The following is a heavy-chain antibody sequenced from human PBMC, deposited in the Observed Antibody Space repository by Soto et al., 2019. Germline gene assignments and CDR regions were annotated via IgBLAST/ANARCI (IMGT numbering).Heavy chain of an antibody. Sequence: QVPLVESGGGVVQPGRSLRLSCAASGFTFSSYGMHWVRQAPGKGLEWVAVIWYDGSNKYYADSVKGRFTISRDNSKNTLYLQKNSLRAEDTAVYYCAREGGAGDCSSTSCYMEGVYYYYYGMDVWGQGTTVTVSS. J-gene: IGHJ6*02. V-gene: IGHV3-33*01. CDR2: IWYDGSNK. CDR1: GFTFSSYG. CDR3: AREGGAGDCSSTSCYMEGVYYYYYGMDV. D-gene: IGHD2-2*02.